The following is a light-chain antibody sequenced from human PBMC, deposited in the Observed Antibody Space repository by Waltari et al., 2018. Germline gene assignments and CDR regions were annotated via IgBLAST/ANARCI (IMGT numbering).Light chain of an antibody. CDR2: AAS. CDR3: QNHERLPET. V-gene: IGKV3-20*01. J-gene: IGKJ1*01. CDR1: QSISKY. Sequence: VLTQSPGTLSLSPGETATFSCRASQSISKYLVWYQQRPGHAPRLLIYAASTRATGVPDRFSGSGYGTDFTLTISRLEPEDFAVYYCQNHERLPETFGQGTKVEIK.